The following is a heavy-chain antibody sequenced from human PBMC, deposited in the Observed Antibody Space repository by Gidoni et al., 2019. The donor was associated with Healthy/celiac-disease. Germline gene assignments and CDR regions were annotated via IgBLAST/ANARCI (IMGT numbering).Heavy chain of an antibody. CDR2: ISWNSGSI. J-gene: IGHJ4*02. V-gene: IGHV3-9*01. Sequence: EVQPVESAGGLVPPGRSLRISSAPSAFTCLDYAMDCGRQAPGKGLEWGSGISWNSGSIGYADSVKGRFTSSRDNAKTSLYLQMNSLRAEDAALYYCSKGVLRLRCLGWFSTDDFDYWGQGTLVTVSS. D-gene: IGHD3-3*01. CDR1: AFTCLDYA. CDR3: SKGVLRLRCLGWFSTDDFDY.